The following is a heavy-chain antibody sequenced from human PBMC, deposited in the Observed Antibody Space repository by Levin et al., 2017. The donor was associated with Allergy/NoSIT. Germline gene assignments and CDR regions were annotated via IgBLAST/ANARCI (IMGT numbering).Heavy chain of an antibody. Sequence: SETLSLTCTVSGGSISSGGYYWNWIRQHPGTGLEWIGNINYSGSTYYNPSLKSRVTISVDTSNNQFSLNLISVTAADTAVYYCASSPSYCGGDCYGNYWYFDLWGRGTLVTVSS. CDR3: ASSPSYCGGDCYGNYWYFDL. J-gene: IGHJ2*01. D-gene: IGHD2-21*02. V-gene: IGHV4-31*02. CDR1: GGSISSGGYY. CDR2: INYSGST.